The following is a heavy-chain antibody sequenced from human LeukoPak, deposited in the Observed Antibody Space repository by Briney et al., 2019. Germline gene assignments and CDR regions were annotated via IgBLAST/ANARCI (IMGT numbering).Heavy chain of an antibody. CDR3: ARLTTTLYVWFDP. CDR1: GGSISSGDYY. D-gene: IGHD2/OR15-2a*01. J-gene: IGHJ5*02. V-gene: IGHV4-30-4*01. Sequence: SETLSLTCTVSGGSISSGDYYWSWIRQPPGKGLEWIGYIYYSGSTYYNPSLKSRVTISVGTSKNQFSLKLSSVTAADTAVYYCARLTTTLYVWFDPWGQGTLVTVSS. CDR2: IYYSGST.